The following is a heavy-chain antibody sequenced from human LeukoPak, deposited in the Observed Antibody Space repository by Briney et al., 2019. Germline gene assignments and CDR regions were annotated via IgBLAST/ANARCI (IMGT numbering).Heavy chain of an antibody. CDR2: IYSDVNT. V-gene: IGHV3-66*02. D-gene: IGHD5-12*01. CDR3: ARGMVATGS. CDR1: GFTVSYNY. Sequence: GGSLRLSCAASGFTVSYNYISWVRQAPGKGLDWVSKIYSDVNTYYADSVKGRFTISRDNSENTVDLQMNSLRVEDTAVDYCARGMVATGSWGQGTLVTVSS. J-gene: IGHJ5*02.